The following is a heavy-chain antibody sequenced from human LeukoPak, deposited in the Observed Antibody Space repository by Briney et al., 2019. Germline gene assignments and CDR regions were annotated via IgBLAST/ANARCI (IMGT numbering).Heavy chain of an antibody. V-gene: IGHV4-59*03. CDR2: INYSGST. J-gene: IGHJ4*02. CDR3: AATKDPYYFDF. Sequence: SETLSLTCTVSGGSISSYFWTWIRQSPGKGLEWIGYINYSGSTNYNPSLKSRVTVSKDTSENQFSLKLSSVTAADTAVYYCAATKDPYYFDFWGQGTLITVSS. D-gene: IGHD2-8*01. CDR1: GGSISSYF.